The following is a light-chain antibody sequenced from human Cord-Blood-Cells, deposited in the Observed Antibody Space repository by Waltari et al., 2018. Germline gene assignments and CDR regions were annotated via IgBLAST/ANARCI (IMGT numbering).Light chain of an antibody. J-gene: IGKJ1*01. CDR2: AAS. Sequence: DIQMTQSPSSLSASVGDRVTITCRASQSISSYLNWYQQKPGKAPKLLIYAASSLQSGVPSRFSGSGSVTDFTLTISSLQPEYFATYYCQQSYSTLWTFGQGTKVEIK. CDR3: QQSYSTLWT. V-gene: IGKV1-39*01. CDR1: QSISSY.